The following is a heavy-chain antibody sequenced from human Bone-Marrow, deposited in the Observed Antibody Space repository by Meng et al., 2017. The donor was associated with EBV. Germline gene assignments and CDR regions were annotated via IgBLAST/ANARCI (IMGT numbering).Heavy chain of an antibody. V-gene: IGHV3-30*18. J-gene: IGHJ1*01. CDR1: GFTFRGYA. CDR2: ISYDGSKQ. D-gene: IGHD3-16*01. Sequence: QVQLVQSGGGVVLPWTSLRLSCAASGFTFRGYAMHWVRQAPGKGLEWVSLISYDGSKQLYTDSVKGRFTISRDDSKNTLYLDMNSLRLDDTAMYYCAKERRGFYAEHWGQGTLVTVSS. CDR3: AKERRGFYAEH.